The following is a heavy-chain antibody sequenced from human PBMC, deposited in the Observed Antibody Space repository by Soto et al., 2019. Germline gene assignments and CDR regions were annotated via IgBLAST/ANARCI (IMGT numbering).Heavy chain of an antibody. D-gene: IGHD6-13*01. Sequence: QVQLVQSGAEVKKPGSSVKVSCKASGGTFSSYAISWVRQAPGQGLEWMGGIIPIFGTANYAQKFQGRVTITADESTSTAYMELSSMRSEDKAVYYCAAQGAAGDYYYYGMDVWGQGTTVTVSS. CDR2: IIPIFGTA. V-gene: IGHV1-69*01. J-gene: IGHJ6*02. CDR3: AAQGAAGDYYYYGMDV. CDR1: GGTFSSYA.